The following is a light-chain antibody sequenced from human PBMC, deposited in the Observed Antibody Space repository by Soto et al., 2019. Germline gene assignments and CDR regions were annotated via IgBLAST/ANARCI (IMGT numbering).Light chain of an antibody. CDR3: QQANSFPWT. Sequence: TQMTHSPSSISASVVYRVTIICPASQGISSWLAWYQHRPGKAPKLLIYAASSLQSGVPSRFSGSGSGTDFTLTISSLQPEDFATYYCQQANSFPWTFGQGTKVDIK. CDR1: QGISSW. V-gene: IGKV1-12*01. J-gene: IGKJ1*01. CDR2: AAS.